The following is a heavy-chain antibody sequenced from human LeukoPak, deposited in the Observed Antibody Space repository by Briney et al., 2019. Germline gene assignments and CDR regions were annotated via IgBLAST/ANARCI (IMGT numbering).Heavy chain of an antibody. J-gene: IGHJ6*03. CDR1: EFTFSDYN. D-gene: IGHD3-10*01. V-gene: IGHV3-30*02. Sequence: GGSLRLSCAASEFTFSDYNMHWVRQAPGKGLEWVAFIRYDGSNKYYADSVKGRFTISRDNSKNTLFLQMNSLRAEDTAVYYCAKCYGSGSYQNSYYYCMDVWGKGTTVTISS. CDR2: IRYDGSNK. CDR3: AKCYGSGSYQNSYYYCMDV.